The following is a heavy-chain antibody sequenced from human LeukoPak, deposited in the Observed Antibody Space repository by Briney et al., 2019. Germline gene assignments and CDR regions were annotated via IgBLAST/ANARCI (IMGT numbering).Heavy chain of an antibody. CDR2: IYSGGST. CDR1: GLTVSSNY. CDR3: ARAGRDGYNYADY. V-gene: IGHV3-53*01. Sequence: GGSLRLSCAASGLTVSSNYMSWVRQAPGKGLEWVSVIYSGGSTYYADSVKGRFTISRDNSKNTLYLQMNSLRAEDTAVYYCARAGRDGYNYADYWGQGTLVTVSS. J-gene: IGHJ4*02. D-gene: IGHD5-24*01.